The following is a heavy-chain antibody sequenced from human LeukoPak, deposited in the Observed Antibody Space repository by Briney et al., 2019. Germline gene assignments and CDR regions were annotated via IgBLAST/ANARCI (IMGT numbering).Heavy chain of an antibody. CDR2: ISYSGRP. CDR3: ARGPQCSSTSCCSEYFHH. Sequence: SQTLSLTCTVSGASIRSGGYYWRWIRQPPRTGLEWLGSISYSGRPYYNPSLKSRVTISVDTSRNQFSLMLSSVTAADTAVYYCARGPQCSSTSCCSEYFHHWGQGTLVTVSS. D-gene: IGHD2-2*01. V-gene: IGHV4-31*03. J-gene: IGHJ1*01. CDR1: GASIRSGGYY.